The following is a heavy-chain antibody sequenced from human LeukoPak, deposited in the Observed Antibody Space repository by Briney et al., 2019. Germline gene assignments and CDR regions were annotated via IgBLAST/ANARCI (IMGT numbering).Heavy chain of an antibody. CDR1: GGTFSSYA. CDR2: IIPIFGTA. CDR3: ARDFQPRYYYYYMDV. Sequence: GASVKVSCKASGGTFSSYAISWVRQAPGQGLEWMGGIIPIFGTANYAQKFQGRVTITTDESTSTAYMELSSLRSEDTAVYYCARDFQPRYYYYYMDVWGKGTTVTVSS. D-gene: IGHD2-2*01. V-gene: IGHV1-69*05. J-gene: IGHJ6*03.